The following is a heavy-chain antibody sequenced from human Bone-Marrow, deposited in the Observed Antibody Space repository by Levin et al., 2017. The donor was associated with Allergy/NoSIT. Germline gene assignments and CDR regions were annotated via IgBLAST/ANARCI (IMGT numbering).Heavy chain of an antibody. CDR3: AREVVRGPPTRTHSD. J-gene: IGHJ4*02. CDR1: GFDFSDYT. V-gene: IGHV3-21*06. CDR2: ISSSSAYM. Sequence: GGSLRLSCAASGFDFSDYTMSWVRQAPGKGPEWISCISSSSAYMYYADSVKGRFTISRDNAKNSLYLEINSLRADDTAIYYCAREVVRGPPTRTHSDWGQGTLVTVSS. D-gene: IGHD3-10*01.